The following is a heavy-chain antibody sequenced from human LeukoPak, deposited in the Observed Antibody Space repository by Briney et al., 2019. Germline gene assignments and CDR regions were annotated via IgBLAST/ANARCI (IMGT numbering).Heavy chain of an antibody. V-gene: IGHV3-23*01. CDR1: GFTFNIYA. CDR3: VKDDYCGADCRSPYYYGMDV. J-gene: IGHJ6*02. D-gene: IGHD2-21*01. CDR2: ISGAGGTT. Sequence: PGGSLRLSCAASGFTFNIYAMTWVRQAPGKGLEWVAAISGAGGTTYYADAVQGRFTISRDNSKNTLYLQMDSLRAEDTAIYYCVKDDYCGADCRSPYYYGMDVWGQGTTVTVSS.